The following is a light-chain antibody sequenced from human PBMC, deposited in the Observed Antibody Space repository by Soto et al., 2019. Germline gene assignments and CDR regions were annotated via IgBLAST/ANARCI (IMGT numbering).Light chain of an antibody. J-gene: IGKJ5*01. Sequence: EIVLTQSPGTLSLSPGERATLSCRASQSVSSNYLAWYQQKPGQAPRLLIYGASNRATGIPDRFSGSGSGTEFTLTISSLQPDDFATYYCQQYNSYSITFGQGTRLEI. CDR3: QQYNSYSIT. CDR2: GAS. V-gene: IGKV3-20*01. CDR1: QSVSSNY.